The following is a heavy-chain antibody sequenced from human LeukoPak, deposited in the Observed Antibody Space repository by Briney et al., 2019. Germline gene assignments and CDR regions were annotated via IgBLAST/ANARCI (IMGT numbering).Heavy chain of an antibody. CDR3: ARLLGSTTSVDY. J-gene: IGHJ4*02. Sequence: PGGSLRLSCAASGFTVSSNYMSWVRQAPGKGLVWVSRINNDGSSTSYADFVKGRFTISRDNAKNTLYLQMNSLRAEDTAVYYCARLLGSTTSVDYWGQGTPVTVSS. CDR1: GFTVSSNY. CDR2: INNDGSST. D-gene: IGHD2/OR15-2a*01. V-gene: IGHV3-74*01.